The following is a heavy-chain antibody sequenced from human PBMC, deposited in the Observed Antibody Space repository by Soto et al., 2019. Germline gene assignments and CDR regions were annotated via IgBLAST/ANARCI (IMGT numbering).Heavy chain of an antibody. Sequence: EGQLLQSGGGLVQPGESLRVSCAASGFTFSSSGMSWVRQAPGKGLEWVSSISVSGDYRYYADSVKGRFTISRDNSKHTLYLQMNRLTAEDTAVYYCANHGGFDFWGQGTMVAVSS. CDR1: GFTFSSSG. CDR2: ISVSGDYR. CDR3: ANHGGFDF. V-gene: IGHV3-23*01. J-gene: IGHJ3*01. D-gene: IGHD4-17*01.